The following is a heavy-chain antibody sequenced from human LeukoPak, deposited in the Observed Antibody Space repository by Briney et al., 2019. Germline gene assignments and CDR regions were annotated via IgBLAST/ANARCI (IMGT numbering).Heavy chain of an antibody. V-gene: IGHV1-69*13. CDR2: IIPIFGTA. J-gene: IGHJ6*02. CDR3: ARDGYSSSIYYYYYGMDV. CDR1: GGTFSSYA. D-gene: IGHD6-6*01. Sequence: SVTVSCKASGGTFSSYAISWVRQAPGQGLEWMGGIIPIFGTANYAQKFQGRVTITADESTSTAYMELSSLRSEDTAVYYCARDGYSSSIYYYYYGMDVWGQGTTVTVSS.